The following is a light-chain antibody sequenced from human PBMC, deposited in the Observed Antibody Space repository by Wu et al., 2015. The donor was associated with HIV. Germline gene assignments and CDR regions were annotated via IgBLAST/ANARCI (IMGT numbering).Light chain of an antibody. CDR1: ESIGSS. J-gene: IGKJ1*01. Sequence: EMVLTQSPGTLSLSPGERATLSCRVSESIGSSSLAWYQQKPGQAPRLLIYGASSRATGIPARFSGSGSGTEFTLTISSMQSEDLVVYYCQQYSKWPGTFGQGTKVEIK. V-gene: IGKV3-15*01. CDR3: QQYSKWPGT. CDR2: GAS.